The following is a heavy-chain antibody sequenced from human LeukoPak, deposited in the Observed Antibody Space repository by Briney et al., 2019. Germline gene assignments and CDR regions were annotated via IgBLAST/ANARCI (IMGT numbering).Heavy chain of an antibody. V-gene: IGHV4-38-2*01. CDR1: GNSITIDYY. CDR3: ALLDWGNPQSPRAFDV. CDR2: IYHSGAT. Sequence: SETLSLTCAVSGNSITIDYYWGWIRPPPGKGLEWIGHIYHSGATYYNPPLKSRVTLSVDTSRNEFSLRLTSVSAADTAVYYCALLDWGNPQSPRAFDVWGQGTMVSVSS. J-gene: IGHJ3*01. D-gene: IGHD3/OR15-3a*01.